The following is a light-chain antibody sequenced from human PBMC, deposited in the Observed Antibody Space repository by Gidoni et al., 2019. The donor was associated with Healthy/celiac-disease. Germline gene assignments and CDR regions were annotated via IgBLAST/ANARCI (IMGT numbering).Light chain of an antibody. Sequence: DIVLTPSPATLSLSPGERATLSCRASQSVSSYLAWYQQKPGQAPRLLIYDASNRATGIPARFSGSGSGTDFTLTISSLEPEDFVVYYCQQRSNWLTFGGGTKVEIK. CDR2: DAS. CDR1: QSVSSY. V-gene: IGKV3-11*01. J-gene: IGKJ4*01. CDR3: QQRSNWLT.